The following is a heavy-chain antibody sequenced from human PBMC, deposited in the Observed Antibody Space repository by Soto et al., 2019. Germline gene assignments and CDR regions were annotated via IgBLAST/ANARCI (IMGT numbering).Heavy chain of an antibody. Sequence: SETLSLTCIVSGGSISSGGYYWSWIRQHPGKGLEWIGYIYYSGSTYYNPSLKSRVTISVDTSKNQFSLKLSSVTAADTAVYYCARGPEYSSPSRPVYYFDYWSQGTLVTVSS. J-gene: IGHJ4*02. V-gene: IGHV4-31*03. CDR2: IYYSGST. CDR1: GGSISSGGYY. CDR3: ARGPEYSSPSRPVYYFDY. D-gene: IGHD6-6*01.